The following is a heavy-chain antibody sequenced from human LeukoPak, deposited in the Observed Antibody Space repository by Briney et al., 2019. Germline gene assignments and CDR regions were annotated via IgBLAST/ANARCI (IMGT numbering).Heavy chain of an antibody. D-gene: IGHD6-19*01. CDR2: IYSDNT. CDR3: AKDIRPTAVAELDY. V-gene: IGHV3-53*05. J-gene: IGHJ4*02. Sequence: PGGSLRLSCTVSGFTVSSNSMSWVRQAPGKGLEWVSFIYSDNTHYSDSVKGRFTISRDNSKNTLYLQMNSLRAEDTALYYCAKDIRPTAVAELDYWGQGTLVTVSS. CDR1: GFTVSSNS.